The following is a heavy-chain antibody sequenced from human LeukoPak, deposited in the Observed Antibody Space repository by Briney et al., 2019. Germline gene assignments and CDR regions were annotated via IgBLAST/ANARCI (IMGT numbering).Heavy chain of an antibody. D-gene: IGHD1-26*01. CDR2: INPNSGGT. Sequence: ASVKVSCKASGYTFTGYYMHWVRQAPGQGLEWMGWINPNSGGTNYAQKFQGWVTMTRDTSISTAYMELSRLRSDDTAVYYCAREWDSGSYYAIWGQGTLVTVSS. V-gene: IGHV1-2*04. CDR1: GYTFTGYY. J-gene: IGHJ4*02. CDR3: AREWDSGSYYAI.